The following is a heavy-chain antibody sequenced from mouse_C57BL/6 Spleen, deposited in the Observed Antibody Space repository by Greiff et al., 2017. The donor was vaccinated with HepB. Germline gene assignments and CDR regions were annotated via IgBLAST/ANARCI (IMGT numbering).Heavy chain of an antibody. J-gene: IGHJ4*01. Sequence: QVQLKQSGPELVKPGASVKISCKASGYAFSSSWMNWVKQRPGKGLEWIGRIYPGDGDTNYNGKFKGKATLTADKSSSTAYMQLSSLTSEDSAVYFCARWDGPYYAMDYWGQGTSVTVSS. CDR2: IYPGDGDT. CDR1: GYAFSSSW. CDR3: ARWDGPYYAMDY. D-gene: IGHD2-3*01. V-gene: IGHV1-82*01.